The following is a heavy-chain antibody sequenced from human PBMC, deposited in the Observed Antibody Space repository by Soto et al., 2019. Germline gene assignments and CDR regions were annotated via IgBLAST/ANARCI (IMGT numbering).Heavy chain of an antibody. Sequence: GGSLRLSCVASGFTFSSSAMNWVRQAPGKGLEWVSTIGGSGVAKYYADSVKGRFTISRDNSNNTVSLQMNSLRAEDAAVYYCAKDRSPGATTWNVYWGQGTLVTVSS. V-gene: IGHV3-23*01. J-gene: IGHJ4*02. CDR3: AKDRSPGATTWNVY. CDR2: IGGSGVAK. D-gene: IGHD1-26*01. CDR1: GFTFSSSA.